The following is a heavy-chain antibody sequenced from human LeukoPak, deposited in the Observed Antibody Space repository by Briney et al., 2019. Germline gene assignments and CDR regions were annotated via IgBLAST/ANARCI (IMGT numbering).Heavy chain of an antibody. D-gene: IGHD2-2*02. J-gene: IGHJ3*02. Sequence: GESLKISCKASGYNFPNYWIGWVRQMPGKGLEWMGIIYPGDSDTKYSPSFEGQVTISADKSINTAYLQWSSLKASDTAMYYCARRLQAAAIEDDAFDIWGQGTMVTVSS. CDR1: GYNFPNYW. V-gene: IGHV5-51*01. CDR3: ARRLQAAAIEDDAFDI. CDR2: IYPGDSDT.